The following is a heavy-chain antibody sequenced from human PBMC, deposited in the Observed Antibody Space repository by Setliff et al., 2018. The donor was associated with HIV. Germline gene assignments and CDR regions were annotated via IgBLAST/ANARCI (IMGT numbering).Heavy chain of an antibody. D-gene: IGHD3-10*01. CDR1: GYTFTTYG. V-gene: IGHV1-18*04. J-gene: IGHJ6*02. CDR3: SRSGVPPYYYYGMDV. CDR2: INSYNGNT. Sequence: ASVKVSCKASGYTFTTYGVNWVRQAPGQGLEWMGWINSYNGNTKFAQKFQGRVTMTTDTSTTTAFMELRSLKADDTGIYYCSRSGVPPYYYYGMDVWGQGTSVTVSS.